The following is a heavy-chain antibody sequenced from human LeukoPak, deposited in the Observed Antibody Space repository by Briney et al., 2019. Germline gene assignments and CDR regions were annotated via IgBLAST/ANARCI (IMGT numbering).Heavy chain of an antibody. CDR3: ARFSPRAMGNYLDF. D-gene: IGHD7-27*01. J-gene: IGHJ4*02. Sequence: SQTLSLTCAVSGGSISSGSYSWSWIRQPPGKGLEWIGYIYPRGSTYYNPSLKSRVILSLDKSANQFSLNLSSVTAADTAVYYCARFSPRAMGNYLDFWGQGTLVTVSS. V-gene: IGHV4-30-2*01. CDR2: IYPRGST. CDR1: GGSISSGSYS.